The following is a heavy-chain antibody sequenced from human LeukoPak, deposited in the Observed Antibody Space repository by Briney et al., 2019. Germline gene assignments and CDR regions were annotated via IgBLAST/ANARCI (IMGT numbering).Heavy chain of an antibody. V-gene: IGHV1-69*05. J-gene: IGHJ4*02. CDR3: ARDPWGYCSGGSCYS. CDR2: IIPIFGTA. CDR1: GGTFSSYA. Sequence: SVKASCKASGGTFSSYAISWVRQAPGQGLEWMGGIIPIFGTANYAQKFQGRVTITTDESTSTAYMELSSLRSEDTAVYYCARDPWGYCSGGSCYSWGQGTLVTVSS. D-gene: IGHD2-15*01.